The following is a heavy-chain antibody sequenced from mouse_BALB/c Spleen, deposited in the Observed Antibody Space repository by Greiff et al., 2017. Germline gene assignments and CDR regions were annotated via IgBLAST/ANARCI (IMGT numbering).Heavy chain of an antibody. J-gene: IGHJ4*01. CDR1: GFDFSRYW. D-gene: IGHD1-2*01. Sequence: EVQLQESGGGLVQPGGSLKLSCAASGFDFSRYWMSWVRQAPGKGLEWIGEINPDSSTINYTPSLKDKFIISRDNAKNTLYLQMSKVRSEDTALYYCARRPYPTFIYYAMDYWGQGTSVTVSS. CDR3: ARRPYPTFIYYAMDY. V-gene: IGHV4-1*02. CDR2: INPDSSTI.